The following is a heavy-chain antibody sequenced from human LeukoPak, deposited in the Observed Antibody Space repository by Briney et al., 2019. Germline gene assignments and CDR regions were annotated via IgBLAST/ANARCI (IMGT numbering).Heavy chain of an antibody. CDR2: IKSKTDGGTT. V-gene: IGHV3-15*01. CDR1: GFTFSNAW. Sequence: PGGSLRLSCAASGFTFSNAWMSWVRQAPGKGLEWVGRIKSKTDGGTTDYAAPVKGRFTISRDNAKNSLYLQMNSLRAEDTAVYYCAREHYSSSWKRWGQGTLVTVSS. D-gene: IGHD6-13*01. J-gene: IGHJ4*02. CDR3: AREHYSSSWKR.